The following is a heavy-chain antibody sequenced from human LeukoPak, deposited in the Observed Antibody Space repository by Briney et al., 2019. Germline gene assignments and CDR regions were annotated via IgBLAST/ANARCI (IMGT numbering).Heavy chain of an antibody. CDR1: GYTFTGYY. D-gene: IGHD3-3*01. CDR2: INPNSGGT. J-gene: IGHJ4*02. Sequence: ASVKVSCKASGYTFTGYYMHWVRQAPGQELEWMGWINPNSGGTNYAQKFQGRVTMTRDTSISTAYMELSRLRSDDTAVYYCARKTDHYDFWSGYYTAIDYWGQGTLVTVSS. V-gene: IGHV1-2*02. CDR3: ARKTDHYDFWSGYYTAIDY.